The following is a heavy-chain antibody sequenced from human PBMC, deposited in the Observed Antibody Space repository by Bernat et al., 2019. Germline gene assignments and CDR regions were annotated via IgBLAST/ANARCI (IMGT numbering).Heavy chain of an antibody. V-gene: IGHV1-18*01. CDR3: AGDWTSSSWYSPPNNWCDP. D-gene: IGHD6-13*01. Sequence: QVQLVQSGAEVKKPGASVKVSCKASGYTFTSYGISWVRQAPGQGLEWMGRISAYNGNTNYAQKLQGRVTMTTDTSTSTAYMELRSLRSDDTAVDYCAGDWTSSSWYSPPNNWCDPWGQGTLVTVSS. CDR2: ISAYNGNT. J-gene: IGHJ5*02. CDR1: GYTFTSYG.